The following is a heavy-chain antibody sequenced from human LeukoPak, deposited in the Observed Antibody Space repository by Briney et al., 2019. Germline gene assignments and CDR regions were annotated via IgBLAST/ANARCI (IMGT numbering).Heavy chain of an antibody. D-gene: IGHD3-22*01. J-gene: IGHJ5*02. CDR3: ARHTYYDTHGFYLGWFDP. V-gene: IGHV4-59*08. CDR1: GGSISPYY. CDR2: VYYSGTT. Sequence: SETLSLTCTVSGGSISPYYWTWIRQSPGKGLEWIGSVYYSGTTKYSPSLNSRLTISVDTSNNQVSLMLKSVTAADTAVYYCARHTYYDTHGFYLGWFDPWGQGSLVSVSS.